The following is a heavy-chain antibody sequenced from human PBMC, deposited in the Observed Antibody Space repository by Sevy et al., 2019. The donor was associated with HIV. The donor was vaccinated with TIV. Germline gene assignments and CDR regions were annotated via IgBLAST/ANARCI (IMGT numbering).Heavy chain of an antibody. V-gene: IGHV3-21*01. CDR3: ARDLREYSSSPKYYFDY. Sequence: GGSLRLSCAASGFTFSSYSMNWVRQAPGKGLEWVSSISSSNNYIYYADSLKGRFTISRDNAKNSLYLQMNSLRAEDTAVYYCARDLREYSSSPKYYFDYRGQGILVTVSS. D-gene: IGHD6-6*01. CDR2: ISSSNNYI. J-gene: IGHJ4*02. CDR1: GFTFSSYS.